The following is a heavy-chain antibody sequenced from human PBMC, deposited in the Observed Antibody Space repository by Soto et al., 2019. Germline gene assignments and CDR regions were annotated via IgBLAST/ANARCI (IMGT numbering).Heavy chain of an antibody. CDR3: AQDRGSCTGGSCFYSIYY. J-gene: IGHJ4*02. CDR1: GFTFSNYG. V-gene: IGHV3-30*18. D-gene: IGHD2-15*01. CDR2: ISYDGSHK. Sequence: QVHLVESGGGAVQSGRSLRLSCAASGFTFSNYGMYWVRQAPGKGLEWVAVISYDGSHKDYVDSVKGRFTISRDNSKNTLYLQMSSLRPDDTAVYYCAQDRGSCTGGSCFYSIYYWGQGTLVTVSS.